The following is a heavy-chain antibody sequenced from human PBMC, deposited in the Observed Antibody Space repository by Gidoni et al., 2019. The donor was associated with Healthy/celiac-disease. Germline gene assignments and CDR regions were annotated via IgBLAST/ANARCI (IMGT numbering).Heavy chain of an antibody. V-gene: IGHV3-73*02. Sequence: EVQLVESGGGLVQPGGSLKLSCAASGFTFSASAMHWVRQASGKGLEWVGRIRSKANSYATAYAASVKGRFTISRDDSKNTAYLQMNSLKTEDTAVYYCTRLHDYGDYWFDPWGQGTLVTVSS. CDR1: GFTFSASA. CDR3: TRLHDYGDYWFDP. CDR2: IRSKANSYAT. D-gene: IGHD4-17*01. J-gene: IGHJ5*02.